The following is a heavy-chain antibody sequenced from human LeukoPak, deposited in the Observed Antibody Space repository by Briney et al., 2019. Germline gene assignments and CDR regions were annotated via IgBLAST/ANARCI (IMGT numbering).Heavy chain of an antibody. D-gene: IGHD5-18*01. Sequence: SETLSLTCAVYGGSFSGYYWSWIRQPPGEGLEWIGEINHSGSTNYNPSLKSRVTISVDTSKNQFSLKLSSVTAADTAVYYCASVKGYSYGYNYYYYMDVWGKGTTVTVSS. CDR1: GGSFSGYY. V-gene: IGHV4-34*01. CDR3: ASVKGYSYGYNYYYYMDV. CDR2: INHSGST. J-gene: IGHJ6*03.